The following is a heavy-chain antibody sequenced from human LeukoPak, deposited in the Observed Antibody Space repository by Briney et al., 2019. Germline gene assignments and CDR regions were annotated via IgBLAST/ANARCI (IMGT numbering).Heavy chain of an antibody. CDR1: GLSFSTYW. CDR3: ASDKGYPTYDF. D-gene: IGHD5-12*01. V-gene: IGHV3-7*01. CDR2: INLDGTEI. J-gene: IGHJ4*02. Sequence: SGGSLRLSCAPSGLSFSTYWLSWVRQAPGKGLEWVAPINLDGTEIYYVDSVRGRFTISRDNAKNSLYLQMNSLRAEDTAVYYYASDKGYPTYDFWGQGTLVTVSS.